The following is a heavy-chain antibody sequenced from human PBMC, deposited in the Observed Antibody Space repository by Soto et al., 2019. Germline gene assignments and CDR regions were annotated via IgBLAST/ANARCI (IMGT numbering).Heavy chain of an antibody. CDR1: GFTFSSYG. D-gene: IGHD2-15*01. Sequence: QVQLVESGGGVVQPGRSLRLSCAASGFTFSSYGMHWVRQAPGKGLEWVAVISYDGSNKYYADSVKGRFTISRDNSKNTLYLQMNSLRAKDTAVYYCAKAGGHCSGGSCYGPDYWGQGTLVTVSS. CDR2: ISYDGSNK. J-gene: IGHJ4*02. V-gene: IGHV3-30*18. CDR3: AKAGGHCSGGSCYGPDY.